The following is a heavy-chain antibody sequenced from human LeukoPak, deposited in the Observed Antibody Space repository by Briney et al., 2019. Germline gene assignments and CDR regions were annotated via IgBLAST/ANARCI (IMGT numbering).Heavy chain of an antibody. V-gene: IGHV4-59*01. CDR3: AGSLWFGESDAFDI. J-gene: IGHJ3*02. CDR2: IYYSGST. CDR1: GGSISSYY. D-gene: IGHD3-10*01. Sequence: SETLSLTCTVSGGSISSYYWSWIRQPPGKGLEWIGYIYYSGSTNYNPSLKSRVTISVDTSKNQFSLKLSSVTAADTAVYYCAGSLWFGESDAFDIWGQGTMVTVSS.